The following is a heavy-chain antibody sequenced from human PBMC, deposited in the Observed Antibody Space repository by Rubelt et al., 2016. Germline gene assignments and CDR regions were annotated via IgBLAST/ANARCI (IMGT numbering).Heavy chain of an antibody. Sequence: QVQLQQWGAGLFRPSQTLSLTCGVYGGSFSNYYWTWIRQPPGKGLEWIGDINKSGNTDYNPSLTSRVTLSVDTSKNQFSLKLSAVTAADTAVYYCATRYCGGGSCYFYPEYHLDYWGQGTLVTVSS. J-gene: IGHJ4*02. CDR2: INKSGNT. D-gene: IGHD2-15*01. CDR1: GGSFSNYY. CDR3: ATRYCGGGSCYFYPEYHLDY. V-gene: IGHV4-34*01.